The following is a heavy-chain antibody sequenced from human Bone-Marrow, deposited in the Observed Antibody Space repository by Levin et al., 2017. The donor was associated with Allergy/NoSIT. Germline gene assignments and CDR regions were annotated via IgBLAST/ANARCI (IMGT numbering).Heavy chain of an antibody. D-gene: IGHD4-23*01. J-gene: IGHJ4*02. CDR1: GITISNSW. CDR3: AKEYSGGNEY. V-gene: IGHV3-74*01. CDR2: IKTDGGI. Sequence: QPGESLKISCAASGITISNSWMHWVRQAPGKGLEWVSRIKTDGGISYADSVKGRFIISRDNSKNTLYLQMNSLRVEDTAVYYCAKEYSGGNEYWGQGTLVTVSS.